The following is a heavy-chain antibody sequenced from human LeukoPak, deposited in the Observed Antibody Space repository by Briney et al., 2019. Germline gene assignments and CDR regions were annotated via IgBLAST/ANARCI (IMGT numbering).Heavy chain of an antibody. CDR2: ISGSGGST. D-gene: IGHD3-22*01. CDR3: VRGITMIVVVTNFDY. J-gene: IGHJ4*02. CDR1: GFTFSSYA. V-gene: IGHV3-23*01. Sequence: GGSLRLSCAASGFTFSSYAMSWVRQAPGKGLEWDSAISGSGGSTYYADSVKGRFTISSDNSKNTLYLQMNSLRAEDTAVYYCVRGITMIVVVTNFDYWGQGTLVTVSS.